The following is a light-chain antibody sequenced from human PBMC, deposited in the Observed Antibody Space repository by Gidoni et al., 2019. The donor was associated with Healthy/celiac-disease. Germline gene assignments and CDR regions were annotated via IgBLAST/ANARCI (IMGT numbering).Light chain of an antibody. CDR3: QQYYSYPLLT. CDR1: QGISSY. J-gene: IGKJ5*01. Sequence: AIRMTQSPSSLSASTGDRVTITCRASQGISSYLAWYQQKPGKAPKLLIYAASTLQSGVPSRFRGSGSGTDFTLTIRCLQSEDFATYYCQQYYSYPLLTFGQGTRLEIK. V-gene: IGKV1-8*01. CDR2: AAS.